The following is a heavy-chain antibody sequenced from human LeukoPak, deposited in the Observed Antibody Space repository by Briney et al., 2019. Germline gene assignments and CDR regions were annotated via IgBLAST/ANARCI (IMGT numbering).Heavy chain of an antibody. CDR1: GGSFSGYY. J-gene: IGHJ4*02. CDR2: INHSGST. D-gene: IGHD1-7*01. V-gene: IGHV4-34*01. CDR3: ARANWNYGAGTDY. Sequence: SETLSLTCAVYGGSFSGYYWSWIRQPPGKGLEWIGEINHSGSTNCNSSLKSRVTISVDTSKNQFSLKLSSVTAADTAVYYCARANWNYGAGTDYWGQGTLVTVSS.